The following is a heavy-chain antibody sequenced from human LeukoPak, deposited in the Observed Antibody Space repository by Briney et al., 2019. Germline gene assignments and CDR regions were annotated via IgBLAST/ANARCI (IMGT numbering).Heavy chain of an antibody. CDR3: ARGSPVYFDS. CDR2: IYYSGST. D-gene: IGHD3-10*01. V-gene: IGHV4-39*01. CDR1: GGSISSSSYY. J-gene: IGHJ4*02. Sequence: SETLSLTCTVSGGSISSSSYYWGWIRQPPGKGLEWIGSIYYSGSTYYNPSLKSRVTISVDTSKNQFSLKLSSVTAADTAVYYCARGSPVYFDSWGQGALVTVSS.